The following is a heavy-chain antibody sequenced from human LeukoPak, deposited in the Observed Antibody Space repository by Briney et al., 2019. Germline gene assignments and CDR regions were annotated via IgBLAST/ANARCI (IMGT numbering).Heavy chain of an antibody. CDR1: GFTFSSYA. CDR3: ARADEVRYYFDY. V-gene: IGHV3-23*01. J-gene: IGHJ4*02. CDR2: ISGSGGST. Sequence: PGGSLRLSCAASGFTFSSYAMSWVRQAPGQGLEWVSAISGSGGSTYYADSVKGRFTISRDNSKNTLYLQMNSLRAEDTAVYYCARADEVRYYFDYWGQGTLVTVSS.